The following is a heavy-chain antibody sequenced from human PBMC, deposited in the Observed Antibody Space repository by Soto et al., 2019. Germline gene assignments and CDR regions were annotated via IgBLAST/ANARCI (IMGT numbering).Heavy chain of an antibody. CDR1: GGSISSGDYY. CDR2: IYYSGST. Sequence: SETLSLTCTVSGGSISSGDYYWSWIRQPPGKGLEWSGYIYYSGSTYYNPSLKSRVTISVDTSKNQFSLKLSSVTAADTAVYYCARVFVSGSGSYYDYYYYGMDVWGQGTTVTVSS. CDR3: ARVFVSGSGSYYDYYYYGMDV. V-gene: IGHV4-30-4*01. J-gene: IGHJ6*02. D-gene: IGHD3-10*01.